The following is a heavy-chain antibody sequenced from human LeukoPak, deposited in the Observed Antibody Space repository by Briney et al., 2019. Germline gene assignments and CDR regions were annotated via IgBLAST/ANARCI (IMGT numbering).Heavy chain of an antibody. CDR1: GGSISSGSYY. Sequence: TSQTLSLTCTVSGGSISSGSYYWSWIRQPPGKGLEWIGEINHSGSTNYNPSLKSRVTISVDTSKNQFSLKLSSVTAADTAVYYCASIGDSSGYSSDYWGQGTLVTVSS. D-gene: IGHD3-22*01. J-gene: IGHJ4*02. V-gene: IGHV4-39*07. CDR2: INHSGST. CDR3: ASIGDSSGYSSDY.